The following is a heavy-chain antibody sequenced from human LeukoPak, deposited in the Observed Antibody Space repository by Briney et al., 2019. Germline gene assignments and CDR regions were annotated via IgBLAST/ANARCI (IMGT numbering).Heavy chain of an antibody. CDR1: GFTFSSYA. Sequence: PGGSLRLSCAASGFTFSSYAMHWVRQAPGKGLEWVAVISYDGSNKYYADSVKGRFTISRDNSKNTLYLQMNSLRAEDTAVHYCARAAHYYDSSGYYYWGQGTLVTVSS. D-gene: IGHD3-22*01. J-gene: IGHJ4*02. CDR2: ISYDGSNK. V-gene: IGHV3-30-3*01. CDR3: ARAAHYYDSSGYYY.